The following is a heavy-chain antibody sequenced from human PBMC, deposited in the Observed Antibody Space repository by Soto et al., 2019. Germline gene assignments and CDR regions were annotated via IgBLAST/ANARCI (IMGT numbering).Heavy chain of an antibody. CDR1: WFTFISYE. J-gene: IGHJ6*02. V-gene: IGHV3-48*03. D-gene: IGHD3-9*01. CDR3: ARDPSHYDILTGYYNYYGMDV. Sequence: GGSLRLSCASSWFTFISYEMNWVRQAPGKGLEWVSYISSSGSTIYYADSVKGRFTISRDNAKNSLYLQMNSLRAEDTAVYYCARDPSHYDILTGYYNYYGMDVWGQGTTVTVSS. CDR2: ISSSGSTI.